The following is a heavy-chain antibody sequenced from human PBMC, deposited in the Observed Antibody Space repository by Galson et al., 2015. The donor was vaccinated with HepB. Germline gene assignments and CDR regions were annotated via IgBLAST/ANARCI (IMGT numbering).Heavy chain of an antibody. CDR3: ASRPGSHFYYYGMDV. Sequence: SCAASGFTVSSNYMSWIRQAPGKGLEWVSVIYSGGSTYYADSVKGRFTISRHNSKNTLYLQMNSLRAEDTAVYYCASRPGSHFYYYGMDVWGQGTTVTVSS. D-gene: IGHD1-26*01. CDR2: IYSGGST. CDR1: GFTVSSNY. J-gene: IGHJ6*02. V-gene: IGHV3-53*04.